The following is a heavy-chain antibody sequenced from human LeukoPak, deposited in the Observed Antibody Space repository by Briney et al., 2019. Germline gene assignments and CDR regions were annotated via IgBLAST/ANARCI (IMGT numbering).Heavy chain of an antibody. CDR1: GYTFTSYG. D-gene: IGHD6-19*01. Sequence: GASAKVSCKASGYTFTSYGISWVRQAPGQGLEWMGWISAYNGNTNYAQKLQGRVTMTTDTSTSTAYMELRSLRSDDTAVYYCARVSSGWDEYYYYGMDVWGQGTTVTVSS. J-gene: IGHJ6*02. V-gene: IGHV1-18*01. CDR3: ARVSSGWDEYYYYGMDV. CDR2: ISAYNGNT.